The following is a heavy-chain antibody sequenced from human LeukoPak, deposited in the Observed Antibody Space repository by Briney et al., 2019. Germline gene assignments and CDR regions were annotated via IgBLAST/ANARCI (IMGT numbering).Heavy chain of an antibody. CDR2: ISAYNGNT. D-gene: IGHD6-13*01. CDR3: ARVPSSSWYGWFDP. J-gene: IGHJ5*02. Sequence: ASVKVSCKASGYTFTSYGISWVRQAPGQGLEWMGWISAYNGNTNCAQKLQGRVTMTTDTSTSTAYMELRSLRSDDTAVYYCARVPSSSWYGWFDPWGQGTLVTVSS. V-gene: IGHV1-18*01. CDR1: GYTFTSYG.